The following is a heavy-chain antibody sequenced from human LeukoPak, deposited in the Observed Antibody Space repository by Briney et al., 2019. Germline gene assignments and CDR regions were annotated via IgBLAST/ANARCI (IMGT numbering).Heavy chain of an antibody. Sequence: GGSLRLSCAASGFTFSSYWTHWVRQAPGKGLVWVSRINSDGSSTSYADSVKGRFTISRDNAKNTLYLQMNSLRAEDTAVYYCAREDSSGYYYDYWGQGTLVTVSS. D-gene: IGHD3-22*01. CDR1: GFTFSSYW. V-gene: IGHV3-74*01. J-gene: IGHJ4*02. CDR3: AREDSSGYYYDY. CDR2: INSDGSST.